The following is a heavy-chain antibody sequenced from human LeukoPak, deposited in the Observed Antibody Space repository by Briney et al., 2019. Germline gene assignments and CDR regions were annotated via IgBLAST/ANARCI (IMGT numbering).Heavy chain of an antibody. D-gene: IGHD1-26*01. V-gene: IGHV3-23*01. Sequence: GGSLRLSCAASGFTFTSYSMNWVRQAPGRGLEWVSTISGGGGSTYYADSVKGRFTISRDNSKNTLYLQVNSLRAEDTAVYYCAKGGKWDVTPFDYWGQGTLVTVSS. CDR1: GFTFTSYS. J-gene: IGHJ4*02. CDR2: ISGGGGST. CDR3: AKGGKWDVTPFDY.